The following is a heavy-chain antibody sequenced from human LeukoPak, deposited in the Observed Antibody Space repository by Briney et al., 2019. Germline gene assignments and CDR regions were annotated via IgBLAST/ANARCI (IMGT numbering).Heavy chain of an antibody. CDR1: GGSISSYY. Sequence: SETLSLTCTVSGGSISSYYWSWIRQPPGKGLEWIGYIYYSGSTNYNPSLKSRVTISVDTSKNQFSLKLSSVTAADTAVYHCARGGNSGYDFDYWGQGTLVTVSS. CDR3: ARGGNSGYDFDY. J-gene: IGHJ4*02. D-gene: IGHD5-12*01. V-gene: IGHV4-59*01. CDR2: IYYSGST.